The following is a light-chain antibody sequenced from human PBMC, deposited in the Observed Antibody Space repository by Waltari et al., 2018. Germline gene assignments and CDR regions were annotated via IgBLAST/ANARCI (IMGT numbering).Light chain of an antibody. CDR2: KAS. V-gene: IGKV1-5*03. CDR1: QSIIYW. Sequence: DIQMTQSPSTLSASVGDRVTITCRAGQSIIYWLAWYQQKPGQVPKVLIYKASSLESGVPSSFSGSGSGTEFTLTISSLQPDDFATYYCQQYNSAFTWTFGQGTKVEIK. CDR3: QQYNSAFTWT. J-gene: IGKJ1*01.